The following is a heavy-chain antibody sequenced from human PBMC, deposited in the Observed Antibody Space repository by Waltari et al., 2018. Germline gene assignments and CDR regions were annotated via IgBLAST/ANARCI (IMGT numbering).Heavy chain of an antibody. CDR1: GFTVSSNY. J-gene: IGHJ4*02. CDR3: ASGRRDGYNFYDY. V-gene: IGHV3-53*01. Sequence: EVQLVESGGGLIQPGGSLRLSCAASGFTVSSNYMSWVRQAPGKGLEGVSVSYSGGSTYNADSVKGRFTISRDNSKNTLYLQMNSLRAEDTAVYYCASGRRDGYNFYDYWGQGTLVTVSS. D-gene: IGHD5-12*01. CDR2: SYSGGST.